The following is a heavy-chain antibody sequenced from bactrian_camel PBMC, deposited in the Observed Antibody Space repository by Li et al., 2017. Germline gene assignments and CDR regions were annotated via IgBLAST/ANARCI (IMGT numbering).Heavy chain of an antibody. CDR2: IFRGGGTT. V-gene: IGHV3S68*01. Sequence: VQLVESGGGSVESGGSLTLSCVASGDGYKRALMAWFRQRPGQEREGVALIFRGGGTTNYANFVKGRFTISQATTKTTTWLHMRDLRPENTAMYYCAATEPRSVGRWDAASYHSWGQGTQVTVS. J-gene: IGHJ4*01. CDR1: GDGYKRAL. CDR3: AATEPRSVGRWDAASYHS. D-gene: IGHD1*01.